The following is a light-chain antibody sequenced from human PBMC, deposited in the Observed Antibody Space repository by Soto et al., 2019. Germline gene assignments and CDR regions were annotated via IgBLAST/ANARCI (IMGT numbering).Light chain of an antibody. CDR2: EVS. CDR3: SSYTSSSTPVV. Sequence: QSALTQPASVSGSPGQSITISCTGTSSDVGGYNYVSWYQQYPGKAPKLMISEVSNRPSGVSNRFSGSKSGNTASLTISGLPAEDEAHYYCSSYTSSSTPVVFGGGTKLTVL. J-gene: IGLJ2*01. CDR1: SSDVGGYNY. V-gene: IGLV2-14*01.